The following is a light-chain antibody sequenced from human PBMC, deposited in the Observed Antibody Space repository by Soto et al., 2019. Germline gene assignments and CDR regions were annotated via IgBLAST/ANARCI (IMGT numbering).Light chain of an antibody. J-gene: IGLJ1*01. CDR3: SSYTSSNTYV. CDR2: DVS. Sequence: QSALTQPASVSGSPGQSITISCTGTSSDVGGYNYVSWYHQHPGKVPKLIIYDVSNRPSGVSNRFSGSKPGNTASLTISGLQAEDEADYYCSSYTSSNTYVFGTGTKLTVL. V-gene: IGLV2-14*01. CDR1: SSDVGGYNY.